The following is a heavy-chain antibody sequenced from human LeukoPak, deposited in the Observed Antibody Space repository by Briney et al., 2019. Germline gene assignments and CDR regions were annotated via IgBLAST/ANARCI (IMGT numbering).Heavy chain of an antibody. D-gene: IGHD1-26*01. CDR3: ARALLVGATKNY. CDR1: GGTFSSYA. Sequence: SVKVSCKASGGTFSSYAISWVRQAPGQGLEWMGRIIPILGIANYAQKFQGRVTITADKSTSTAYMELSSLRSDDTAVYYCARALLVGATKNYWGQGTLVTVSS. V-gene: IGHV1-69*04. J-gene: IGHJ4*02. CDR2: IIPILGIA.